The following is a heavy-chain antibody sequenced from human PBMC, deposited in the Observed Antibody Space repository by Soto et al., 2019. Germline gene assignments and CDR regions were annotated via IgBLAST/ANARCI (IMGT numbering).Heavy chain of an antibody. CDR2: IIPIFGTA. Sequence: SVKVSCKASGGTFSSYAISWVRQAPGQGLEWMGGIIPIFGTANYAQKFQGRVTITADESTSTAYMELSSLRSEDTAVYYCARALRPSPVRGVIITEDYYYGMDVWGQGTTVTVSS. D-gene: IGHD3-10*01. J-gene: IGHJ6*02. V-gene: IGHV1-69*13. CDR3: ARALRPSPVRGVIITEDYYYGMDV. CDR1: GGTFSSYA.